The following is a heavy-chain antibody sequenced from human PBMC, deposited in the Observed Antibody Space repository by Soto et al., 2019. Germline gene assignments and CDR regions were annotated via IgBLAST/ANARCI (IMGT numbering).Heavy chain of an antibody. V-gene: IGHV5-51*01. CDR1: GYSFTSYW. Sequence: GESLRISCQGSGYSFTSYWIGWVRKMPGKGLEWMGIIYPGDSDTRYSPSFQCQVTISADKSISTAYLQWSSLKASDTAMYYCARRVCYDSSGYYSGFDCWGQGTLVTGSS. D-gene: IGHD3-22*01. CDR3: ARRVCYDSSGYYSGFDC. CDR2: IYPGDSDT. J-gene: IGHJ4*02.